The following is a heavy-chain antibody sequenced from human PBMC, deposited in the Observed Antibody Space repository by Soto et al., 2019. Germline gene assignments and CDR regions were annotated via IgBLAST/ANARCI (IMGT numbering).Heavy chain of an antibody. CDR1: GFTFSSYS. D-gene: IGHD2-2*01. CDR2: ISSSSSTI. J-gene: IGHJ5*02. V-gene: IGHV3-48*01. Sequence: GESLKISCAASGFTFSSYSMNWVRQAPGKGLEWVSYISSSSSTIYYADSVKGRFTISRDNAKNSLYLQMNSLRAEDTAVYYCARDRFLCSSTSCLNWFDPWGQGTLVTVSS. CDR3: ARDRFLCSSTSCLNWFDP.